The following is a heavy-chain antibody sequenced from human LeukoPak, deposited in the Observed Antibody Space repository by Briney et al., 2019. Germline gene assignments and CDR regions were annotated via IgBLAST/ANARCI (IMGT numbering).Heavy chain of an antibody. CDR3: SKGLDFYGFTWFDP. Sequence: PGGSLRLSCAASGFTFSSNWMYWVRQAPGKGLGGVSRINSDGSSTTYADSVKGRLTISRDNAKNTLYLQIDSLRAVDTAVYYCSKGLDFYGFTWFDPWGQGTLVTVSS. D-gene: IGHD3-10*01. V-gene: IGHV3-74*01. CDR1: GFTFSSNW. CDR2: INSDGSST. J-gene: IGHJ5*02.